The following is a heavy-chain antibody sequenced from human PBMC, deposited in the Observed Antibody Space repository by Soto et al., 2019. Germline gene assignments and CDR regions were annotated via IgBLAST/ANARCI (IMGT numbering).Heavy chain of an antibody. CDR3: ARRRGAGGHFDY. D-gene: IGHD2-15*01. CDR2: VSIGGST. J-gene: IGHJ4*02. CDR1: GFTFSSYA. V-gene: IGHV3-23*01. Sequence: VGSLRLSCAASGFTFSSYAMGWVRQGPGKGLEWVAVVSIGGSTHYADSVRGRFTISRDNSKNTLSLQMNSLTAEDTAVYFCARRRGAGGHFDYWGQGALVTVSS.